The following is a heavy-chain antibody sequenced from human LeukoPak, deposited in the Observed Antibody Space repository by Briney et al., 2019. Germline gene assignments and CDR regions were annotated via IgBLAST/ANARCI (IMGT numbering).Heavy chain of an antibody. CDR2: IYYSGST. CDR3: ARGPEYQLLPFDY. CDR1: GGSISSGDYY. D-gene: IGHD2-2*01. Sequence: PSQTLSLTCTVSGGSISSGDYYWSWIRQPPGEGLEWIGYIYYSGSTYYNPSLKSRVTISVDTSKNQFSLKLSSVTAADTAVYYCARGPEYQLLPFDYWGQGTLVTVSS. J-gene: IGHJ4*02. V-gene: IGHV4-30-4*01.